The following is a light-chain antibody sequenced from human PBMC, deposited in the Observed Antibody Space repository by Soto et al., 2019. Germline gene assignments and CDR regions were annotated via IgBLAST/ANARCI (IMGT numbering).Light chain of an antibody. V-gene: IGKV3-15*01. CDR1: QSVSSN. CDR2: DAS. J-gene: IGKJ5*01. CDR3: QQYNSWPPIT. Sequence: EIVMMQSPATLSVSTGERATLSCRASQSVSSNLAWYQQKPGQAPRLLIYDASTRATGIPDRFSGGGSGTEFTLTISSLQSEDFVVYYCQQYNSWPPITFGQGTRLEIK.